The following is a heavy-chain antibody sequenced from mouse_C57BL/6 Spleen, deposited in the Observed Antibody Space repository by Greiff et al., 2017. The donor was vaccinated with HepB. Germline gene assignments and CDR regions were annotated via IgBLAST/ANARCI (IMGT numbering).Heavy chain of an antibody. CDR2: IWSGGST. J-gene: IGHJ2*01. CDR1: GFSLTSYG. CDR3: ARRGDSGGFDY. V-gene: IGHV2-2*01. D-gene: IGHD3-1*01. Sequence: QVQLKESGPGLVQPSQSLSITCTVSGFSLTSYGVHWVRQSPGKGLEWLGVIWSGGSTDYNAAFISRLSISKANSKSQFFFKMNSLQADDTAPYYCARRGDSGGFDYWGQGTTLTVSS.